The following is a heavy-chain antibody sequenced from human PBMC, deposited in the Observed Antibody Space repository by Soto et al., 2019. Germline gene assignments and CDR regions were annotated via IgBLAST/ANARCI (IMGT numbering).Heavy chain of an antibody. D-gene: IGHD5-18*01. Sequence: ASVXXSXKASGXXFTGYYMHWVRQAPGQGLEWMGIINPSGGSTSYAQKFQGRVTMTRDTSTSTVYMELSSLRSEDTAVYYCARDRGYSYGNFDYWGQGTLVTVSS. V-gene: IGHV1-46*01. CDR2: INPSGGST. CDR3: ARDRGYSYGNFDY. J-gene: IGHJ4*02. CDR1: GXXFTGYY.